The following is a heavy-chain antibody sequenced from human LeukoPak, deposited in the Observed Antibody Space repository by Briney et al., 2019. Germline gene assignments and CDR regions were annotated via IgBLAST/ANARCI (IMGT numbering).Heavy chain of an antibody. J-gene: IGHJ4*02. CDR1: GFTFSSYA. D-gene: IGHD1-26*01. V-gene: IGHV3-23*01. CDR2: ISGSGGST. Sequence: GGSLRLSCAASGFTFSSYAMSWVRQAPGKELEWVSAISGSGGSTYYADSVKGRFTISRDNSKNTLYLQMNSLRAEDTAVYYCAKDLAATLSGSYFYGSNPFDYWGQGTLVTVSS. CDR3: AKDLAATLSGSYFYGSNPFDY.